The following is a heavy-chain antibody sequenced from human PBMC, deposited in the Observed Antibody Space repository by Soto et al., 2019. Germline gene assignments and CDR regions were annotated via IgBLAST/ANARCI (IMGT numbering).Heavy chain of an antibody. D-gene: IGHD5-18*01. V-gene: IGHV1-18*01. CDR2: ISAYNGNT. J-gene: IGHJ4*02. CDR3: ARDGRQLWPYYFDY. CDR1: GYTFTSYC. Sequence: ASVKVSCKASGYTFTSYCISWVRQAPGQGLEWMGWISAYNGNTNYAQKLQGRVTMTTDTSTSTAYMELRSLRSDDAAVYYCARDGRQLWPYYFDYWGQGTLVTVSS.